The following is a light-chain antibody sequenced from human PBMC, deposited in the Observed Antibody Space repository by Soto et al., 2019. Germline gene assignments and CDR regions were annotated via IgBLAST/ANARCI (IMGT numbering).Light chain of an antibody. J-gene: IGKJ5*01. CDR3: QQRISWPIT. V-gene: IGKV3-11*01. Sequence: EIVLTQSPATLSLSPGERATLSCRASQGLYNYLAWYQQKPGQTPRLLIYDACTRATGIPARFSGDWSGTDFTLTIDTLEPEDFAVYYCQQRISWPITFGQGTRLEIK. CDR1: QGLYNY. CDR2: DAC.